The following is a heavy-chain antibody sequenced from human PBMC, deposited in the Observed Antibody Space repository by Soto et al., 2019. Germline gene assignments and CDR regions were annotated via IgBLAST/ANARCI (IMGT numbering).Heavy chain of an antibody. J-gene: IGHJ6*02. CDR1: GGTFSSYA. CDR3: ARRGVATIGVEWGMDV. Sequence: QVQLVQSGAEVKKPGSSVKVSCKASGGTFSSYAISWVRQAPGQGLEWMGGIIPIFGTANYAQKFQGRVTITADESTSATCRELSSLRSGDKAGYYCARRGVATIGVEWGMDVWGQGTTVTVSS. D-gene: IGHD5-12*01. V-gene: IGHV1-69*12. CDR2: IIPIFGTA.